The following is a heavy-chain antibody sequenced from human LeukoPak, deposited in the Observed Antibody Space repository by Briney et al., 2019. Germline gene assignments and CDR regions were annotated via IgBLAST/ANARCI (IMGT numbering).Heavy chain of an antibody. J-gene: IGHJ4*02. CDR1: GFTFNGYW. V-gene: IGHV3-30*02. CDR2: IRYDGSNK. D-gene: IGHD3-10*01. Sequence: PGGSLRLSCAASGFTFNGYWMSWVRQAPGKGLEWVAFIRYDGSNKYYADSVKGRFTISRDNSKNTLYLQMNSLRAEDTAVYYCAKDLTVRGVIGAFDYWGQGTLVTVSS. CDR3: AKDLTVRGVIGAFDY.